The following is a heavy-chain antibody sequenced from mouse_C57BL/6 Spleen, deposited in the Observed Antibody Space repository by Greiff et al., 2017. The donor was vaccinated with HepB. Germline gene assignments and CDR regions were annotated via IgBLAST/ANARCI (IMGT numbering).Heavy chain of an antibody. CDR2: IYPGDGDT. Sequence: QVQLQQSGPELVKPGASVKISCKASGYAFSSSWMNWVKQRPGKGLEWIGRIYPGDGDTNYNGKFKGKATLTADKSSSTAYMQLSSLTSEDSAVCFCARWGVRGFAYWGQGTPLTVSS. CDR1: GYAFSSSW. J-gene: IGHJ2*01. CDR3: ARWGVRGFAY. V-gene: IGHV1-82*01.